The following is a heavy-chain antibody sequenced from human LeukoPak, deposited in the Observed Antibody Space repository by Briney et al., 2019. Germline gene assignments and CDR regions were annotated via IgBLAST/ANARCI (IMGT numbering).Heavy chain of an antibody. V-gene: IGHV3-23*01. Sequence: PGGSLRLSCAASGFTFSSYAMSWVRQAPGKGLEWVSAISGSGGSTYYADSVKGRFTISRDNSKNTLYLQMNSLRAEDTAVYHSAKASHRYSSGWLNYFYYYYGMDVWGQGTTVTVSS. CDR3: AKASHRYSSGWLNYFYYYYGMDV. CDR2: ISGSGGST. D-gene: IGHD6-19*01. CDR1: GFTFSSYA. J-gene: IGHJ6*02.